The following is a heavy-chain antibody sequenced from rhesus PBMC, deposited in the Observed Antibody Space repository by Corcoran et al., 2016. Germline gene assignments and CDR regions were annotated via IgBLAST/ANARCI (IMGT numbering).Heavy chain of an antibody. D-gene: IGHD3-28*01. CDR3: ARHYSNYYGSDYLDY. CDR1: GGSVSGYW. J-gene: IGHJ4*01. V-gene: IGHV4-160*01. CDR2: IRSGGAP. Sequence: QVQLQQWGEGLVKPSETLSLTCAVYGGSVSGYWWGWIRQPPGKGLEWFGRIRSGGAPNHNPSLNIRVTISIDTSKNQFSLKLSSVTAADTAVYYCARHYSNYYGSDYLDYWGQGVLVTVSS.